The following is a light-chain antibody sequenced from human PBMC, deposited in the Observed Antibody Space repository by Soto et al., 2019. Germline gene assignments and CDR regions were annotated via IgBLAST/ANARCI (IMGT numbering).Light chain of an antibody. Sequence: EIVLTQSPGTLSLSPGERATLSCRASQSVSVNSLARYQQKAGQAPRLLIYAASTRATGVPDRFSGTWSGTDFALTISRLETDDSAVYYFQQYGGSPFTFGTGTKVDIK. V-gene: IGKV3-20*01. CDR3: QQYGGSPFT. CDR2: AAS. J-gene: IGKJ3*01. CDR1: QSVSVNS.